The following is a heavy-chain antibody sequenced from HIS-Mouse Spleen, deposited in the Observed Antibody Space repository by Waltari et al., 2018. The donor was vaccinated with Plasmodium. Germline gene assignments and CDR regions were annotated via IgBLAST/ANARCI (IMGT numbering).Heavy chain of an antibody. V-gene: IGHV3-23*01. CDR1: GFPFNSYA. D-gene: IGHD1-26*01. CDR2: ISGSGGST. CDR3: AKSGSYYAFDI. J-gene: IGHJ3*02. Sequence: EVQLLESGGGLVQPGGSLRLPCAASGFPFNSYAIRWVRQAPGKGLEWVSAISGSGGSTYYADSVKGRFTISRDNSKNTLYLQMNSLRAEDTAVYYCAKSGSYYAFDIWGQGTMVTVSS.